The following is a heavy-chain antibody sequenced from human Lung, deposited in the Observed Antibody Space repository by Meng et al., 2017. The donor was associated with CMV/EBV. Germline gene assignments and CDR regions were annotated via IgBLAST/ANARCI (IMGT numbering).Heavy chain of an antibody. D-gene: IGHD2-15*01. V-gene: IGHV4-34*01. CDR1: GYY. J-gene: IGHJ4*02. CDR3: ARLSHKYCSGGSCYSQPRYFDY. Sequence: GYYWCWIRQPPGKGLEWIGEINHSGSTNYNPSLKSRVTISVDTSKNQFSLKLSSVTAADTAVYYCARLSHKYCSGGSCYSQPRYFDYWGQGTLVTVS. CDR2: INHSGST.